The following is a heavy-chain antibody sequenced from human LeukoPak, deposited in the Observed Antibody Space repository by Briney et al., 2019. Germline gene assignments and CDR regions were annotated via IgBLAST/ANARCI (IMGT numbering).Heavy chain of an antibody. V-gene: IGHV3-53*01. Sequence: GGSVRLSCAASGFTVSSNYMSWVRQAPGKGLEWVSVIYCGGSTYYTDSVKGRFTISRDNSKNTLYLQMNSLRAEDTAVYYCARDTTMVRGVMGYYYGMDVWGQGTTVTFSS. CDR3: ARDTTMVRGVMGYYYGMDV. J-gene: IGHJ6*02. CDR1: GFTVSSNY. CDR2: IYCGGST. D-gene: IGHD3-10*01.